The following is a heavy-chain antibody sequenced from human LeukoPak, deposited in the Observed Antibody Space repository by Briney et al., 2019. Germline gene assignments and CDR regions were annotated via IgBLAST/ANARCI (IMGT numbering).Heavy chain of an antibody. J-gene: IGHJ5*02. Sequence: GGSLRLSCAASGFTFSNYEMNWVRQAPGKGLEWISYISSSGSTIYYVDSVKGRFTISRDNAKNSLFLQMNSLRAEDTAVYYCAREGAPATNRYNWFDPWGQGTLVTVS. CDR3: AREGAPATNRYNWFDP. D-gene: IGHD2-15*01. V-gene: IGHV3-48*03. CDR2: ISSSGSTI. CDR1: GFTFSNYE.